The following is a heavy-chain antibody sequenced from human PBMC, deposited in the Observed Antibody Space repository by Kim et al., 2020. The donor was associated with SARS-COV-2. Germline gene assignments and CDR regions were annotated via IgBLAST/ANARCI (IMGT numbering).Heavy chain of an antibody. D-gene: IGHD6-13*01. Sequence: SVKVSCKASGGTFSSYAISWVRQAPGQGLEWMGGIIPIFGTANYAQKFQGRVTITADESTSTAYMELSSLRSEDTAVYYCARDNCGSSSSWYGCWFDPWGQGTLVTVSS. J-gene: IGHJ5*02. CDR2: IIPIFGTA. CDR3: ARDNCGSSSSWYGCWFDP. CDR1: GGTFSSYA. V-gene: IGHV1-69*13.